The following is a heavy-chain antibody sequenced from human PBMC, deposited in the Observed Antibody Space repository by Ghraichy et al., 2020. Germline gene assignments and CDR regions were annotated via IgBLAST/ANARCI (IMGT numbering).Heavy chain of an antibody. CDR3: ARAVGVVTLVDY. CDR2: IYYSGST. Sequence: SETLSLTCTVSGGSISSGGYYWSWIRQHPGKGLEWIGYIYYSGSTYYNPSLKSRVTISVDTSKNQFSLKLSSVTAADTAVYYCARAVGVVTLVDYWGQGTLVTVSS. CDR1: GGSISSGGYY. D-gene: IGHD3-3*01. V-gene: IGHV4-31*03. J-gene: IGHJ4*02.